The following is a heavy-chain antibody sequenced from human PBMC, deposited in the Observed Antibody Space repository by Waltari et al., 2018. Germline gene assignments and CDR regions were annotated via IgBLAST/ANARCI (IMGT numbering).Heavy chain of an antibody. Sequence: QVQLEESGGGVVQPGRSLRLSCAASGFYFRSYGMHWVSQAPGKGLEWVAVIGHDGSLKYYADSVRGRFTISRDNSKNTLFLEMNSLRGEDTAVYYCAKENNDLLCDSWGQGTQVTVSS. V-gene: IGHV3-30*18. D-gene: IGHD2-15*01. CDR3: AKENNDLLCDS. J-gene: IGHJ5*01. CDR2: IGHDGSLK. CDR1: GFYFRSYG.